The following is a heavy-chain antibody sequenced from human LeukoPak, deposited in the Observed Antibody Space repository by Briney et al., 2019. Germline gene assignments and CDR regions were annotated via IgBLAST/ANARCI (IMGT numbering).Heavy chain of an antibody. CDR2: IYYSGST. CDR1: GGSISSGGYY. Sequence: SQTLSLTCTVSGGSISSGGYYWSWIRQHPGKGLEWIGYIYYSGSTYYSPSLKSRVTISVDTSKNQFSLKLSSVTAADTAVYYCAREVVVAGKGGFDYWGQGTLVTVSS. D-gene: IGHD6-19*01. V-gene: IGHV4-31*03. J-gene: IGHJ4*02. CDR3: AREVVVAGKGGFDY.